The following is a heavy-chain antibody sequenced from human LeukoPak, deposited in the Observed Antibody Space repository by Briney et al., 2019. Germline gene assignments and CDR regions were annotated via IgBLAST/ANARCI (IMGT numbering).Heavy chain of an antibody. Sequence: PSETLSLTCTVSGGSISSYYWSWIRQPPGKGLEWIGYIYYSGSTNYNPSLKSRVTISVDTSKNQFSLKLSSVTAADTAVYYCARSPYSSSWYRPPTWFDPWGQGTLVTVSS. CDR2: IYYSGST. CDR1: GGSISSYY. CDR3: ARSPYSSSWYRPPTWFDP. D-gene: IGHD6-13*01. J-gene: IGHJ5*02. V-gene: IGHV4-59*08.